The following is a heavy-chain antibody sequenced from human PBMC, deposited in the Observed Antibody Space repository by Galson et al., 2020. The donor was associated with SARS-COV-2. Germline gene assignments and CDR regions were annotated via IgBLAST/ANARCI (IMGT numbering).Heavy chain of an antibody. J-gene: IGHJ6*03. CDR3: ARRKYYNYYMDV. Sequence: SATLSLTCTVSGGSISTSSDYWGWIRQPPGQGLDWIATISYSGSTYYNPSLKSRVMISVDKSNNQFSLKMDSVTAADTAVYYCARRKYYNYYMDVWGKGTTVTISS. V-gene: IGHV4-39*01. CDR1: GGSISTSSDY. CDR2: ISYSGST.